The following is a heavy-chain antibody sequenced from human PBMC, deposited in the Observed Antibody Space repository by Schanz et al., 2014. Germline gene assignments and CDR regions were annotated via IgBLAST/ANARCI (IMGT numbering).Heavy chain of an antibody. D-gene: IGHD5-18*01. Sequence: VQLVESGGGLVKPGGSLRLSCEASGLTISSYTMTWVRQAPRKGLEWVAVILYDGSKTYYADSVKGRFTISRDNSKNTLSLQMNSLRAEDTAVYYCAREEGYGYGPGAFDIWGQGTMVTVSS. V-gene: IGHV3-30*03. CDR2: ILYDGSKT. CDR3: AREEGYGYGPGAFDI. J-gene: IGHJ3*02. CDR1: GLTISSYT.